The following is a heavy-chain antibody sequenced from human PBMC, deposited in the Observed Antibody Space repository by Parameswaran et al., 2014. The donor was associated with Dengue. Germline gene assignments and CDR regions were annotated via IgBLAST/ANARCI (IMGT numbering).Heavy chain of an antibody. V-gene: IGHV3-30*04. CDR2: ISYDGSNK. Sequence: WIRQPPGKGLEWVAVISYDGSNKYYADSVKGRFTISRDNSKNTLYLQMNSLRAEDTAVYYCAREDSSGWYAMDVWGQGTTVTVSS. D-gene: IGHD6-19*01. CDR3: AREDSSGWYAMDV. J-gene: IGHJ6*02.